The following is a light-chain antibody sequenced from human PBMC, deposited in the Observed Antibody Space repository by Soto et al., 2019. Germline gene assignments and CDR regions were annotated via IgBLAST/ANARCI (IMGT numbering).Light chain of an antibody. Sequence: QSVLTQPPSASGTPGQRVTTSCSGSSSNIGSNYAYWYQQLPGTAPSLLIYRNNQRPSGVPDRFSGSKSGTSASLAISGLRSEDGADYYCAAWDDSLSGYVFGTGTKVTVL. CDR2: RNN. J-gene: IGLJ1*01. CDR3: AAWDDSLSGYV. CDR1: SSNIGSNY. V-gene: IGLV1-47*01.